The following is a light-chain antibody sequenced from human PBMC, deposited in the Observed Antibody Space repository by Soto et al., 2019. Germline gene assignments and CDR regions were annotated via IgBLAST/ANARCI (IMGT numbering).Light chain of an antibody. Sequence: QSALTQPPSASGSPGQSVTISRTGTSSDIGGYNFVSWYQQHPGKAPKLMIYDVTKRPSGVPDRFSGSKSGNTASLTVSGLQAEDEADYYCASYGGVNNLLFGGGTKVTVL. CDR1: SSDIGGYNF. J-gene: IGLJ2*01. V-gene: IGLV2-8*01. CDR3: ASYGGVNNLL. CDR2: DVT.